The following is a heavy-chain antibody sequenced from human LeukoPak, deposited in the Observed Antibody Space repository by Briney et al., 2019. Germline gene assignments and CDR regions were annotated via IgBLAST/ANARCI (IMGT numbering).Heavy chain of an antibody. Sequence: GGSLRLSCAASGFTFSSYAMSWVRQAPGKGLEWVSAISGSGGSTYYADSVKGRFTISRDNSKNTLYLQMNSLRAEDTAVCYCATGYSSVVPFDYWGQGTLVTVSS. J-gene: IGHJ4*02. V-gene: IGHV3-23*01. CDR3: ATGYSSVVPFDY. D-gene: IGHD6-25*01. CDR2: ISGSGGST. CDR1: GFTFSSYA.